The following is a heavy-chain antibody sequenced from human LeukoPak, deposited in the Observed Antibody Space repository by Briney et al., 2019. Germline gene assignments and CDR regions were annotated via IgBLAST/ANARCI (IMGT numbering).Heavy chain of an antibody. CDR1: GYTFTSYG. CDR3: ARYYDFWSGYSYYMDV. Sequence: ASVKVSCKASGYTFTSYGISWVRQAPGQGLEWMGWISAYNGNTNYAQKLQGRVTMTTDTSTSTAYMELRSLRSDDTAVYYCARYYDFWSGYSYYMDVWGKGTTVTVSS. D-gene: IGHD3-3*01. CDR2: ISAYNGNT. J-gene: IGHJ6*03. V-gene: IGHV1-18*01.